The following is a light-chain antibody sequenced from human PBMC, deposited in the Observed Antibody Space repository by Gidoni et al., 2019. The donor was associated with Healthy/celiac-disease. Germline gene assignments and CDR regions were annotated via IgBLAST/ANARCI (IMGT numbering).Light chain of an antibody. J-gene: IGKJ5*01. Sequence: EIVLTQSPATLSLSPGERATLSCRASQSVSSYLAWYQQKPGQAPRLLISDASNRATGIPARFSGSGSGTDFTLTISSLEPEDFAVYYCQQRSNWTTFTFGQGTRLEIK. V-gene: IGKV3-11*01. CDR1: QSVSSY. CDR3: QQRSNWTTFT. CDR2: DAS.